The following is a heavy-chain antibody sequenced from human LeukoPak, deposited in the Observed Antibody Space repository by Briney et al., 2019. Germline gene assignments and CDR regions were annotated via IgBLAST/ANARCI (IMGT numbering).Heavy chain of an antibody. CDR3: AXXSWGYSYGYALDY. J-gene: IGHJ4*02. CDR2: ISAYNGNT. Sequence: ASVKVSCKASGYTFTSYGISWVRQAPGQGLEWMGWISAYNGNTNYAQKLQGRVTMTTDTSTSTAYMELRSLRSDDTAVYYCAXXSWGYSYGYALDYWGQGTLVTVSS. V-gene: IGHV1-18*01. CDR1: GYTFTSYG. D-gene: IGHD5-18*01.